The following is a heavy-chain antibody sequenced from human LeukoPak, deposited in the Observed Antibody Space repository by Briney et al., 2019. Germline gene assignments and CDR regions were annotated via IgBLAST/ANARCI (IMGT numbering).Heavy chain of an antibody. D-gene: IGHD3-16*01. CDR3: AKPNDYVWGSPPNDY. CDR2: ISGDGGTT. V-gene: IGHV3-43*02. Sequence: GGSLRLSCAASGFIFDDYAMHWVRQAPGKGLEWVSLISGDGGTTYYADSVRGRFTMSRDSSKNSLYLQMNSLRSEDTALYYCAKPNDYVWGSPPNDYWGQGTLVTVSS. J-gene: IGHJ4*02. CDR1: GFIFDDYA.